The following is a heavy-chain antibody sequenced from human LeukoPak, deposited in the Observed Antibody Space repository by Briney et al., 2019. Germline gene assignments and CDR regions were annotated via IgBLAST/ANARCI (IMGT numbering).Heavy chain of an antibody. V-gene: IGHV3-30*03. J-gene: IGHJ4*02. Sequence: GGSLRLSCASSGFTFSDYGMHWVRQAPGKGLEWVAVISYDGSIKYYADSVRGRFTISRDSSKNTLYLQMNSLRAEDTAVYYCARDRLGTTSYFFDYWGQGTLVTVSS. CDR3: ARDRLGTTSYFFDY. D-gene: IGHD2-2*01. CDR1: GFTFSDYG. CDR2: ISYDGSIK.